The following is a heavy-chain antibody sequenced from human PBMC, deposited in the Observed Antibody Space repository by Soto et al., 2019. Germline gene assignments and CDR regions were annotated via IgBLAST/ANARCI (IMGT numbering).Heavy chain of an antibody. CDR2: ITGSGDYT. CDR3: AKVGSYYEQYDHWYFDL. CDR1: GFTFSSYA. J-gene: IGHJ2*01. Sequence: EVQLLESGGGLVQPGGSLRLSCAASGFTFSSYAMTWVRQAPGKGLEWVSAITGSGDYTIYVDSVKGRFTISRDNSKNTLYLQMNSLRAVATAVYYCAKVGSYYEQYDHWYFDLWGRGTLVTVSS. D-gene: IGHD3-22*01. V-gene: IGHV3-23*01.